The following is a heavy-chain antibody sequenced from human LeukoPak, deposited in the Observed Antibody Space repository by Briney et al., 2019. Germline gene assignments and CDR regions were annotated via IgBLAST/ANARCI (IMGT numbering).Heavy chain of an antibody. CDR3: AREGLNYDILTGYFPDY. CDR2: IYTSGST. V-gene: IGHV4-4*07. Sequence: SETLSLTCTVSGGSISSYYWSWIRQPTGKGLEWIGRIYTSGSTNYNPSLKSRVTMSVDTSKNQFSLKLSSVTAADTAVYYCAREGLNYDILTGYFPDYWGQGTLVTVSS. J-gene: IGHJ4*02. CDR1: GGSISSYY. D-gene: IGHD3-9*01.